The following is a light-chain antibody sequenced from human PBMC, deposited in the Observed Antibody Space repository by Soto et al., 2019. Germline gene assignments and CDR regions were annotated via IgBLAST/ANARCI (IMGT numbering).Light chain of an antibody. CDR1: QSVSSSY. Sequence: IVLRQSPGTLSLSPGERATLYCRASQSVSSSYLVWYQQRPGQPPRILIYGTSTRAAGISDRFSGSGSGTDFTLTIYRLEPGDSAVYYCQQYGTSALTFGGGTKV. J-gene: IGKJ4*01. V-gene: IGKV3-20*01. CDR3: QQYGTSALT. CDR2: GTS.